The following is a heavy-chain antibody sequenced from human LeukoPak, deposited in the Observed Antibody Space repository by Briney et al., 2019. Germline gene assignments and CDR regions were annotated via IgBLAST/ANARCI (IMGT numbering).Heavy chain of an antibody. J-gene: IGHJ4*02. D-gene: IGHD3-22*01. Sequence: PSGTLSLTCAVSGGSISSSNWWSWVRQPPGKGLEWIGEIYHSGSTNYNPSLKSRVTISVDKSKNQFSLKLSSVTAADTAVYYCARGIRLYYYDSSGPYYFDYWGQGTLVTVSS. CDR1: GGSISSSNW. V-gene: IGHV4-4*02. CDR2: IYHSGST. CDR3: ARGIRLYYYDSSGPYYFDY.